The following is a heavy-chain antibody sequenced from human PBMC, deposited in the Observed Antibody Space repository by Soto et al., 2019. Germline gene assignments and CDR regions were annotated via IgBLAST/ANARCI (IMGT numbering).Heavy chain of an antibody. J-gene: IGHJ6*04. Sequence: PSETLSLTCAVYGGSFSGYYWSWIRQPPGKGLEWIGEINHSGSTNYNPSLKSRVTISVDTSKNQFSLKLSSVTAADTAVYYCARGRGSGSYIHYYYGMDVRGKGTKVTVSS. CDR3: ARGRGSGSYIHYYYGMDV. CDR2: INHSGST. CDR1: GGSFSGYY. D-gene: IGHD3-10*01. V-gene: IGHV4-34*01.